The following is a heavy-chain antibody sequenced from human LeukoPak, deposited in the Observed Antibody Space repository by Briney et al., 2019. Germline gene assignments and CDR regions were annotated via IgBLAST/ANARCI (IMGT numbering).Heavy chain of an antibody. V-gene: IGHV3-66*02. CDR2: IYSGGST. CDR1: GFTVSSNY. Sequence: GGSLRLSCAASGFTVSSNYMSWVRQAPGKGLEWVSAIYSGGSTYYADSVKGRLTISRDNSKNTLYLQMNSLRAEDTAVYYCARAAGATTVNYFDYWGQGTLVTVSS. CDR3: ARAAGATTVNYFDY. D-gene: IGHD1-26*01. J-gene: IGHJ4*02.